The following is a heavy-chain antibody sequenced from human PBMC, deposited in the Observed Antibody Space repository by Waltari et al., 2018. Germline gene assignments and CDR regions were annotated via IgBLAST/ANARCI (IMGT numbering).Heavy chain of an antibody. CDR2: VSYDGSGT. D-gene: IGHD1-1*01. Sequence: QVQLVESGGTVVRPGKSLRLSCVGSGCVFGSTGMHWVRQPPGKVLEWVAGVSYDGSGTYYGDSVKGRFTISRDNSNNTLLLQMTSLRDEDTAIFYCARGPVDGTKRGAFDIWGQGTMVTVSS. CDR1: GCVFGSTG. J-gene: IGHJ3*02. CDR3: ARGPVDGTKRGAFDI. V-gene: IGHV3-30*03.